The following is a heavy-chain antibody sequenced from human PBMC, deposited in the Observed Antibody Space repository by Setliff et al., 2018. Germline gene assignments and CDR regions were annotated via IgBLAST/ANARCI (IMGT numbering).Heavy chain of an antibody. Sequence: GASVKVSCKASGYSFSTYAMSWIRQAPGQGLEWMGWINTNTGNPSYAQGFTGRFVFSLDTSVSTAYLQISSLKAEDTALYYCARASRFGTIKYRGDYYMDVWGKGTTVTAP. D-gene: IGHD3-10*01. CDR1: GYSFSTYA. J-gene: IGHJ6*03. CDR3: ARASRFGTIKYRGDYYMDV. V-gene: IGHV7-4-1*02. CDR2: INTNTGNP.